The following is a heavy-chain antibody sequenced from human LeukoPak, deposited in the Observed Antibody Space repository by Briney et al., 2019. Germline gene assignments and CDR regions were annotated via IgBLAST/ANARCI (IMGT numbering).Heavy chain of an antibody. CDR3: ATDRKVTIFGVVSPTPLFDY. D-gene: IGHD3-3*01. Sequence: GASVKVSCKVSGYTLTELSMHWVRQAPGKGLEWMGGFDPEDGETIYAQKFQGRVTMTEDTSTDTAYMELSSLRSEGTAVYYCATDRKVTIFGVVSPTPLFDYWGQGTLVTVSS. J-gene: IGHJ4*02. CDR1: GYTLTELS. V-gene: IGHV1-24*01. CDR2: FDPEDGET.